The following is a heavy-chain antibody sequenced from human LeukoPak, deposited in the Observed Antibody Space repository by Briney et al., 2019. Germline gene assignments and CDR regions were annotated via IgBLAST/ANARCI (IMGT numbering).Heavy chain of an antibody. CDR2: ISSGGSYI. J-gene: IGHJ4*02. CDR3: ARDVSRISDY. Sequence: PGGSLRLSCAASGSTFSSYSMNWVRQAPGKGLEWVSSISSGGSYIYYTDSVKGRFTISRDNAKNSLYLQMNSLRAEDTAVYYCARDVSRISDYWGQGTLVTVSS. V-gene: IGHV3-21*01. CDR1: GSTFSSYS. D-gene: IGHD2-15*01.